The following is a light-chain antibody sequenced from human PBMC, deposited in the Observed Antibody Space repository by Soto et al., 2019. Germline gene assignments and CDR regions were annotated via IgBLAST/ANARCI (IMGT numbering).Light chain of an antibody. CDR1: QSVSSSY. CDR2: GAS. CDR3: QQYGSSPPT. V-gene: IGKV3-20*01. Sequence: EIVLTQSPGTLSLSPGERATLSCRASQSVSSSYLAWYQQKPGQATRLLIYGASSRATGIPDRFSGSGSGTDFTLTISRLEPEYFAVYYCQQYGSSPPTFGQGTKVEIK. J-gene: IGKJ1*01.